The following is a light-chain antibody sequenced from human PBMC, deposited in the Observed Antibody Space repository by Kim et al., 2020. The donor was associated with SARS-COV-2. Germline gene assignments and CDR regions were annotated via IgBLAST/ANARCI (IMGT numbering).Light chain of an antibody. Sequence: SSELTQDPAVSVALGQTVRITCQGDSLRGYSGSWYQQKPGQAPILVMHAKNKRPSGIPGRFSGSGSGDTASLTITVAQAEDAADYYCNSRDSNYNYIIFG. V-gene: IGLV3-19*01. CDR2: AKN. CDR3: NSRDSNYNYII. CDR1: SLRGYS. J-gene: IGLJ2*01.